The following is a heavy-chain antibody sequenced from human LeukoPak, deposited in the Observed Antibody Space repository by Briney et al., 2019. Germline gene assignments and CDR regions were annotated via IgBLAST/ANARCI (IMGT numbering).Heavy chain of an antibody. J-gene: IGHJ6*02. D-gene: IGHD1-26*01. V-gene: IGHV3-33*01. CDR3: ARGWELLYWYGMDV. CDR1: GFTFSSYG. CDR2: IWYDGSNK. Sequence: GGSLRLSCAASGFTFSSYGMHWVRQAPGKGLEWVAVIWYDGSNKYYADSVKGRFTISRDNSKNTQYLQMNSLRAEDTAVYYCARGWELLYWYGMDVWGQGTTVTVSS.